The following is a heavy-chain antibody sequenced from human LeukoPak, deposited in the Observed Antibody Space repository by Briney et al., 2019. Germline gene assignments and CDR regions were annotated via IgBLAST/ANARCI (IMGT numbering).Heavy chain of an antibody. CDR3: AKTSIYSNYVPAFDI. D-gene: IGHD4-11*01. CDR2: IYYSGST. J-gene: IGHJ3*02. CDR1: GGSISSSSYY. Sequence: SETLSLTCTVSGGSISSSSYYWGWIRQPPGKGLEWIGSIYYSGSTYYNPSLKSRVTISVDTSKNQFSLKLSSVTAADTAVYYCAKTSIYSNYVPAFDIWGQGTMVTVSS. V-gene: IGHV4-39*01.